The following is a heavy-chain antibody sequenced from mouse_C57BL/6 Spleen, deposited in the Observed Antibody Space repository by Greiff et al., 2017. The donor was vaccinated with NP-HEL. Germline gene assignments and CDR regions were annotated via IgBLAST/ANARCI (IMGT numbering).Heavy chain of an antibody. D-gene: IGHD4-1*01. J-gene: IGHJ2*01. CDR2: IDPETGGT. Sequence: QVQLKESGAELVRPGASVTLSCKASGYTFTDYEMHWVKQTPVHGLEWIGAIDPETGGTAYNQKFKGKAILTADKSSSTAYMELRSLTSEDSAVYYCTRSGDWGQGTTLTVSS. CDR1: GYTFTDYE. CDR3: TRSGD. V-gene: IGHV1-15*01.